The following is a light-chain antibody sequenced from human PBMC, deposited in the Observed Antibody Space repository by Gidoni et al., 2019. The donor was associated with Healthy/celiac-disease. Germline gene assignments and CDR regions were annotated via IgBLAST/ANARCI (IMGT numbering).Light chain of an antibody. J-gene: IGKJ4*01. CDR3: QQRSNWPGT. CDR2: DAY. V-gene: IGKV3-11*01. Sequence: EIVLPQSPATLSLSPGERAPLSCRASPRFSRYLAWYQQKPGQAPRLLIYDAYNRATGIPARFSGSGSGTDFTFTISSLEPEDFAVYYCQQRSNWPGTFGGGTKVEIK. CDR1: PRFSRY.